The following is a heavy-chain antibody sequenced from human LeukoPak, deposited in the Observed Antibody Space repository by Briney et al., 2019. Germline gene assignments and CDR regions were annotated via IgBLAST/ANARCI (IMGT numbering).Heavy chain of an antibody. V-gene: IGHV4-34*01. D-gene: IGHD6-6*01. CDR1: GGSFSGYY. CDR2: INHSGST. Sequence: SETLSLTCAVYGGSFSGYYWSWIRQPPGKGLEWIGEINHSGSTNYNPSLKSRVTISVDTSKNQFSLKLSSVTAADTAVYYCARAHGASSSEGYDYWGQGTLVTVSS. CDR3: ARAHGASSSEGYDY. J-gene: IGHJ4*02.